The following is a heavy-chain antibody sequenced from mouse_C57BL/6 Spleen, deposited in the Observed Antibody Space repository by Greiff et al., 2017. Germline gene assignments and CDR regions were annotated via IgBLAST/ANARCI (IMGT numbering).Heavy chain of an antibody. CDR1: GYTFTDYY. CDR3: ARVPFYYDYGRDAMDY. CDR2: INPNNGGT. D-gene: IGHD2-4*01. J-gene: IGHJ4*01. Sequence: EVQLQQSGPELVKPGASVKISCKASGYTFTDYYMNWVKQSHGKSLEWIGDINPNNGGTSYNQKFKGKATLTVDKSSSTAYMELRSLTSEDSAVYYCARVPFYYDYGRDAMDYWGQGTSVTVSS. V-gene: IGHV1-26*01.